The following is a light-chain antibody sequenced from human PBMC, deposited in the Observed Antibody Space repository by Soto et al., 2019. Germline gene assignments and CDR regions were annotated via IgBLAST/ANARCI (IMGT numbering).Light chain of an antibody. CDR1: QPVSSTH. J-gene: IGKJ4*01. Sequence: DIVLTQSTGTLSLSPGERATLSCRASQPVSSTHLAWYQQKPGQAPRLLLYGASTRATGIPDRFSGSGSGTDFTLTISRLEAEDVAVFYCQHYGNSPLTFGGGTKVDIK. CDR3: QHYGNSPLT. V-gene: IGKV3-20*01. CDR2: GAS.